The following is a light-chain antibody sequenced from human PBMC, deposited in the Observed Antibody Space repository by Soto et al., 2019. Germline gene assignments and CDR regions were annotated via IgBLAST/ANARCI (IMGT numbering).Light chain of an antibody. J-gene: IGKJ2*01. V-gene: IGKV1-5*01. CDR3: QQYNSHSRT. CDR2: DAS. CDR1: QSISNW. Sequence: DIQMTQSPSTLSASVGDRVTITCRAGQSISNWLAWYQQTPGKAPKLLIYDASTLESGVPSRFSGSGSGTEFTLTISGLQPDDSATYYCQQYNSHSRTFGQGTKLEI.